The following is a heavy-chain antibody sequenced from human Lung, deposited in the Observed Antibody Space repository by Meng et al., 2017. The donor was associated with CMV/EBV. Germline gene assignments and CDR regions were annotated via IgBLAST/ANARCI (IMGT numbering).Heavy chain of an antibody. V-gene: IGHV3-21*01. Sequence: GESXKISXAASGFTFSSYSMNWVRQAPGKGLEWVSSISSSSSYISYADSVKGRFIISRDNAKNSLYLQMNSLRAEDTAVYHCAPTYYYDGSGYYPFDYWGQGTLVTVSS. D-gene: IGHD3-22*01. CDR1: GFTFSSYS. J-gene: IGHJ4*02. CDR3: APTYYYDGSGYYPFDY. CDR2: ISSSSSYI.